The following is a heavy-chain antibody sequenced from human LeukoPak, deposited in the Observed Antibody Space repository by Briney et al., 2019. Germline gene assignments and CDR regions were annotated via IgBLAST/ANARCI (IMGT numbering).Heavy chain of an antibody. V-gene: IGHV4-59*08. CDR2: IYYSGST. D-gene: IGHD1-26*01. Sequence: SETLSLTCTVSGGSISSYYWSWIRQPPGKGLEWIGYIYYSGSTNYNPSLKSRVTISVDTPKNQFSLKLSSVTAPDTPVYYCASHRGVGATHRGAFEIWGQGTMVTVSS. CDR1: GGSISSYY. CDR3: ASHRGVGATHRGAFEI. J-gene: IGHJ3*02.